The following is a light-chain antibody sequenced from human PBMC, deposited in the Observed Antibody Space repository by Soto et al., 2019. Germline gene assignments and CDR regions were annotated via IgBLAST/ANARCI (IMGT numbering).Light chain of an antibody. CDR3: QQRRSWLIT. CDR1: HSIHTS. CDR2: GAS. J-gene: IGKJ5*01. Sequence: VLTQSPATLSLSPGERATLSCRASHSIHTSLAWYQHNPCQPPRLVVYGASTRAAGVTARFSGSGSGTDFTLTICILESEDFEVYFCQQRRSWLITFGEGRRLE. V-gene: IGKV3-11*01.